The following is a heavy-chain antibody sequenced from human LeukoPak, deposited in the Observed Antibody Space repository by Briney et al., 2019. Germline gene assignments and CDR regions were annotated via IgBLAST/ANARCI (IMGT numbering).Heavy chain of an antibody. J-gene: IGHJ4*02. V-gene: IGHV3-23*01. Sequence: GGSLRLSCAASGFTFSSYATSWVRQAPGKGLEWVSAISGSGGSTYYADSVKGRFTISRDNSKNTLYLQVNSLRAEDTAVYYCAKGDVVVPAAVGYWGQGTLVTVSS. CDR3: AKGDVVVPAAVGY. D-gene: IGHD2-2*01. CDR2: ISGSGGST. CDR1: GFTFSSYA.